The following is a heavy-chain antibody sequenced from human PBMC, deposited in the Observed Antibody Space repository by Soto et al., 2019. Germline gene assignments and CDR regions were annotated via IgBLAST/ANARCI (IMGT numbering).Heavy chain of an antibody. CDR2: IYYSGST. D-gene: IGHD3-22*01. CDR3: ATSPYYYDSSGYYLDY. J-gene: IGHJ4*02. Sequence: PSETLSLTCTVSGGSISSGDYYWSWIRQPPGKGLEWIGYIYYSGSTYYNPSLKSRVTISVDTSKNQFSLKLSSVTAADTAVYYCATSPYYYDSSGYYLDYWGQGTLVTVS. CDR1: GGSISSGDYY. V-gene: IGHV4-30-4*01.